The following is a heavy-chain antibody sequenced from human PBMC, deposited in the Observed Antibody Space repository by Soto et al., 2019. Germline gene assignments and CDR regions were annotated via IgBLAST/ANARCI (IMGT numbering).Heavy chain of an antibody. V-gene: IGHV1-8*01. CDR2: VSGNSGNK. CDR3: ARVRLGYCPNGVCYTPRYLGGMDV. Sequence: TSVKFACKACGCTFTSYGSSCVRQARRQGVEWMGVVSGNSGNKGYEQKFQGRVTMTRNTSISKAYMELSSLRSEDTAVYYCARVRLGYCPNGVCYTPRYLGGMDVWGQGTTVTVSS. D-gene: IGHD2-8*01. J-gene: IGHJ6*02. CDR1: GCTFTSYG.